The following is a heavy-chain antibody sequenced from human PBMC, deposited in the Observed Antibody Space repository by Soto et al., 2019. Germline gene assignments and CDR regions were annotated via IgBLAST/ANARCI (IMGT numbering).Heavy chain of an antibody. CDR1: GFTFSNYG. CDR2: ISYDGSNK. Sequence: GGSLRLSCAASGFTFSNYGMHWVRQAQGKGLEWVAVISYDGSNKYYADSVKGRSTISRDNSKNTLYLQMNSLRAEDTAVYYCAKVGIYSSSPRYDAFDIWGQGTMVTVSS. D-gene: IGHD6-6*01. J-gene: IGHJ3*02. V-gene: IGHV3-30*18. CDR3: AKVGIYSSSPRYDAFDI.